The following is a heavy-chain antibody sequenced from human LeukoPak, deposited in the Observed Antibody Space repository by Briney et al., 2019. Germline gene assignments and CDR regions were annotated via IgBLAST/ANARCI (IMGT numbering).Heavy chain of an antibody. D-gene: IGHD7-27*01. CDR2: INGDGSSI. J-gene: IGHJ4*02. CDR1: GFTFSSHW. V-gene: IGHV3-74*01. Sequence: SGGSLRLSCAASGFTFSSHWMYWVRQAPGKGLVWVSRINGDGSSIAYADSVKGRFAISRDNTKNTLYLQMNSLRAEDTAVYYCARDLNWGASQYWGQGTLVTVSS. CDR3: ARDLNWGASQY.